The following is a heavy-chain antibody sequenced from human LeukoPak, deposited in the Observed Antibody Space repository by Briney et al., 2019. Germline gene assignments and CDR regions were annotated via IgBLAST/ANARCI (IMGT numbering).Heavy chain of an antibody. J-gene: IGHJ4*02. D-gene: IGHD7-27*01. CDR1: GFTFSSYT. CDR3: AKDGGLWVSAHWGDS. Sequence: GGSLRLSCTASGFTFSSYTMSWVRQAPGKGLKWVSTIATGGPNTYYADSVKGRFTVSRDDSKNTLYLQMNSLRAEDTAVYYCAKDGGLWVSAHWGDSWGRGTLVTVSS. CDR2: IATGGPNT. V-gene: IGHV3-23*01.